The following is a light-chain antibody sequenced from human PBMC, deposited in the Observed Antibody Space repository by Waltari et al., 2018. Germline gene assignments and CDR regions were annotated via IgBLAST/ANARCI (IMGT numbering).Light chain of an antibody. J-gene: IGLJ2*01. CDR2: GTS. CDR1: GSTLGAGYA. CDR3: QSYDTSLSVV. Sequence: QSVLTQPPSVSGAPGQRVSISCTGSGSTLGAGYAVHGYQQHPGKAPKLLIFGTSTRPPGGPDRFFGSQSGTAASLAITALQAEDEAEYYCQSYDTSLSVVFGGGTKLTVL. V-gene: IGLV1-40*01.